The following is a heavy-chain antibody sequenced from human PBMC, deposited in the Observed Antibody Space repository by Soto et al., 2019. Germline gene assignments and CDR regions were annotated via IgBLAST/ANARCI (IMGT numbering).Heavy chain of an antibody. CDR3: ARLARVDTVAAHRGQAFDI. CDR2: INPTGGGT. J-gene: IGHJ3*02. Sequence: QVQLVQSGAEVKKPGSSVKVSCKASGYTFTTYYMHWVRQAPGQGLEWMGIINPTGGGTTYAEKFQGRVTMTRDTSTSTVYLELSSLRSEDTAVYYCARLARVDTVAAHRGQAFDIWGQVTMVTVSS. V-gene: IGHV1-46*01. D-gene: IGHD6-19*01. CDR1: GYTFTTYY.